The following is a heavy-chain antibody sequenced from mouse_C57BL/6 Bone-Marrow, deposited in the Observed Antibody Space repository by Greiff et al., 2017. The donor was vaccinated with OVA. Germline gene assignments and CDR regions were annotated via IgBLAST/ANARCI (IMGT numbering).Heavy chain of an antibody. CDR1: GYAFTNYL. V-gene: IGHV1-54*01. J-gene: IGHJ2*01. CDR2: INPGSGGT. D-gene: IGHD1-2*01. Sequence: VQLQQPGAELVRPGTSVKVSCKASGYAFTNYLIEWVKQRPGQGLEWIGVINPGSGGTNYNEKFKGKATLTADKSSSTAYMQLSSLTSEDSAVYFWSRHRYSFDYWGQGTTLTVSS. CDR3: SRHRYSFDY.